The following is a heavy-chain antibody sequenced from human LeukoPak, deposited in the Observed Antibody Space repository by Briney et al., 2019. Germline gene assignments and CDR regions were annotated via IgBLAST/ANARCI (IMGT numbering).Heavy chain of an antibody. CDR2: IKQDGSEK. V-gene: IGHV3-7*01. CDR1: GFTFSNFW. D-gene: IGHD5-18*01. CDR3: ARSRTSMGFSIDY. Sequence: GGSLRFSCAASGFTFSNFWMNRVRKVPGKGLEWVANIKQDGSEKYYVDSMKGRFTISRDNAKNSLYLQMNSLRAEDTAVYYCARSRTSMGFSIDYWGQGTLVTVSS. J-gene: IGHJ4*02.